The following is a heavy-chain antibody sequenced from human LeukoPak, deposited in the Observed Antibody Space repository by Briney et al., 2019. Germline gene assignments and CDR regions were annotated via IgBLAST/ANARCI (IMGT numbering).Heavy chain of an antibody. CDR1: HYSISSGYY. D-gene: IGHD2/OR15-2a*01. V-gene: IGHV4-38-2*02. Sequence: SETLSLTCNVSHYSISSGYYWGWIRQPPGKGLEWIGSFYHSGNTYYNPSLKSRVTISLDTSKNHFSLKLTSVTAADTAVYYCARDAYCNSDYCHSLDAFDIWGQGTMVTVSS. CDR3: ARDAYCNSDYCHSLDAFDI. J-gene: IGHJ3*02. CDR2: FYHSGNT.